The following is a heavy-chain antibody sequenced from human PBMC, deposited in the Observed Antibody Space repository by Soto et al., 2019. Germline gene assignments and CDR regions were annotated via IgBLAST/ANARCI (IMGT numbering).Heavy chain of an antibody. CDR2: ISSSGSTI. CDR1: EFTFTDYY. D-gene: IGHD5-18*01. CDR3: ARSSTAVDTAMVDY. V-gene: IGHV3-11*01. J-gene: IGHJ4*02. Sequence: QVQLVESGGGWARPGGSLRLSYAPSEFTFTDYYRGWIPQAPGKGREWVSYISSSGSTIYYADSVKGRFTISRDNAKNSLYLQMNSLRAEDTAVYYCARSSTAVDTAMVDYWGQGTLVTVSS.